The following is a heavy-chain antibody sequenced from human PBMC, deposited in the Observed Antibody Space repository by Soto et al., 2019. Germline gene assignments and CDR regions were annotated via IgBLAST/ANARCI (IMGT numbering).Heavy chain of an antibody. CDR2: IYPSDSDT. J-gene: IGHJ4*02. D-gene: IGHD3-3*01. Sequence: PGGSLKTSCKGSGYRFTRYWIGWVRQMPGKGLAWMGIIYPSDSDTRHSPSFQGQVTISADKSITSAYLQWSSLKASDTAMYYCETGGVAFRNFDFWGQGTLVTVSS. V-gene: IGHV5-51*01. CDR3: ETGGVAFRNFDF. CDR1: GYRFTRYW.